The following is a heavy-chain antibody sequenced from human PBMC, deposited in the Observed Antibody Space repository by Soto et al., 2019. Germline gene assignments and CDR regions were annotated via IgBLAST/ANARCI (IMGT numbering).Heavy chain of an antibody. D-gene: IGHD4-17*01. CDR3: ARVSNEYGGNGAFDY. CDR1: GGSLSGFP. Sequence: SETLSLTCSVSGGSLSGFPWIWIRQPPGKGLEWVGYIYHTGRSNYNPPLKSRLTISLDMSRNQFSLQLTSVTAADTALYYCARVSNEYGGNGAFDYWGLGTLVTV. V-gene: IGHV4-59*01. CDR2: IYHTGRS. J-gene: IGHJ4*02.